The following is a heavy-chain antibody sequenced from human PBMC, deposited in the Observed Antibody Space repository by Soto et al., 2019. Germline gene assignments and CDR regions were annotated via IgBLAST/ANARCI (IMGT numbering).Heavy chain of an antibody. V-gene: IGHV1-18*01. CDR1: GYTFTNYG. J-gene: IGHJ4*02. CDR2: ISAYNGNT. CDR3: ARVLYDFWSGPYYFDY. Sequence: ASVKVSCKASGYTFTNYGISWVRQAPGQGLEWMGWISAYNGNTNYAQKLQGRVTMTTDTSTSTAYMELRSLRSDDTAVYYCARVLYDFWSGPYYFDYWGQGTLVTVSS. D-gene: IGHD3-3*01.